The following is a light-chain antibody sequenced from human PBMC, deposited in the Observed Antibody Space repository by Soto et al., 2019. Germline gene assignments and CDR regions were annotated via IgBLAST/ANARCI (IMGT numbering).Light chain of an antibody. CDR2: DDS. CDR1: NIKSKS. V-gene: IGLV3-21*02. CDR3: QVWDTGNDHVV. J-gene: IGLJ2*01. Sequence: SYELTQPPSVSVAPGQTARITCGGNNIKSKSVHWYQQRPGQAPVLVVHDDSDRPSGIPERFSGSNSENTATLIITRDEAVDEADYYCQVWDTGNDHVVFGGGTKLTVL.